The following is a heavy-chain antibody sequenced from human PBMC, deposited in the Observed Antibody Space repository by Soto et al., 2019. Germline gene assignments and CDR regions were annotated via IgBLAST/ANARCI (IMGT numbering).Heavy chain of an antibody. D-gene: IGHD1-26*01. CDR2: INPYNGNT. J-gene: IGHJ5*02. V-gene: IGHV1-18*01. CDR3: ARDPVGGNWLEL. CDR1: GYTFTTYG. Sequence: QVQLVQSGAEVKKPGASVKVSCKASGYTFTTYGISWVRQAPGQGLEWMGWINPYNGNTTYAQRLQGRVTMTTDTSTSTAYMELRSLRSDDTAVYYCARDPVGGNWLELWGQGTLVTVSS.